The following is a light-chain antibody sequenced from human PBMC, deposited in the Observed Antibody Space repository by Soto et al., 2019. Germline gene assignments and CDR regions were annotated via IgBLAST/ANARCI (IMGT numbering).Light chain of an antibody. J-gene: IGKJ1*01. V-gene: IGKV3-15*01. Sequence: LMTQSPATLSVSPGERAALSCRARQSVSSNLAWYQQKPGQAPRLLIYYASTRATAVPARFTASGSGTEFTLTISSLQSEDFAVYYCQQYNNWPRTFGQGTKVDIK. CDR1: QSVSSN. CDR2: YAS. CDR3: QQYNNWPRT.